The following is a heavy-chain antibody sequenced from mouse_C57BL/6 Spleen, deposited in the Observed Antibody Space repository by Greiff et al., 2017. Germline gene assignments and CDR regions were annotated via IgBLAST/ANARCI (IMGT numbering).Heavy chain of an antibody. CDR1: GFTFSDAW. Sequence: EVKLVEPGGGLVQPGGSMKLSCAASGFTFSDAWMDWVRQSPEWGLEWVAEIRNKANNHATYYAESVEGRFTISRDDSKSSVYLEMDCLTAEGTGIDYCTRYGSGSRYFGVWGTGATLTVS. J-gene: IGHJ1*03. V-gene: IGHV6-6*01. CDR3: TRYGSGSRYFGV. CDR2: IRNKANNHAT. D-gene: IGHD1-1*01.